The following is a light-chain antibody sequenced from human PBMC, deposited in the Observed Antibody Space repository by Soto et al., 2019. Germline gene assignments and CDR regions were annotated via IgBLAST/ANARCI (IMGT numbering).Light chain of an antibody. CDR3: CSYARSSTLYV. CDR1: SSDVGSYNL. V-gene: IGLV2-23*02. Sequence: QSALTQPASVSGSPGQSITISCTGTSSDVGSYNLVSWYQQHPGKAPKLMIYEVNKRPSGVSNRFSGSKSGNTASLTISGLPAEDEADYYRCSYARSSTLYVFGSGTQLTVL. CDR2: EVN. J-gene: IGLJ7*01.